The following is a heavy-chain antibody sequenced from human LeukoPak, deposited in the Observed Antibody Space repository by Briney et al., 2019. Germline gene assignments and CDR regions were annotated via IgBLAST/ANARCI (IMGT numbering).Heavy chain of an antibody. CDR1: GFTFSSYA. Sequence: GGSLRLSCAASGFTFSSYAMHWVRQAPGKGLEGVAVISYDGSNKYYADSVKGRFTISRDNSKNTLYLQMNSLRAEDTAVYYCASVGAVADNYYYGMDVWGQGTTVTVSS. D-gene: IGHD6-19*01. CDR3: ASVGAVADNYYYGMDV. CDR2: ISYDGSNK. V-gene: IGHV3-30-3*01. J-gene: IGHJ6*02.